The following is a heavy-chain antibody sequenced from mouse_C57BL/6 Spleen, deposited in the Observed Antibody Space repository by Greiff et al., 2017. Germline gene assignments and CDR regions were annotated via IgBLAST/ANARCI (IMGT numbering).Heavy chain of an antibody. J-gene: IGHJ3*01. V-gene: IGHV1-64*01. D-gene: IGHD3-2*02. CDR3: ASGGSSGYWFAY. CDR1: GYTFTSYW. Sequence: QVQLQQSGAELVKPGASVKLSCKASGYTFTSYWMHWVKQRPGQGLEWIGKIHPNSGSTNYNEKFKTKATLTVDNSSSTAYMQLSSLTSEDSAVYYCASGGSSGYWFAYWGQGTLVTVSA. CDR2: IHPNSGST.